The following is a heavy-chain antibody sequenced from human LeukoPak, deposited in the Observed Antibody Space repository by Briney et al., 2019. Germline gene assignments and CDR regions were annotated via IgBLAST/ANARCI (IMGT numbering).Heavy chain of an antibody. CDR1: GFTFSSYT. CDR3: ARQCYYYDSNESCDY. CDR2: ISSGRGYI. Sequence: PGGSLRLSCAASGFTFSSYTMNWVRQAPGKGLEWVSSISSGRGYIYYADSVKGRFSISRDNAKNSLYLQMNSLRAEDTAVYYCARQCYYYDSNESCDYWGQGTLVTVSS. V-gene: IGHV3-21*01. D-gene: IGHD3-22*01. J-gene: IGHJ4*02.